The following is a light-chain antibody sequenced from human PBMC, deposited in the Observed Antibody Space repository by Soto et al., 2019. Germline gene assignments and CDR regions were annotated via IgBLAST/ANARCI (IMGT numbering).Light chain of an antibody. CDR1: QSVSGW. J-gene: IGKJ1*01. CDR2: KAS. CDR3: QQSYATPRT. Sequence: DIQMTQSPSTLSASVGDTVTVTCRASQSVSGWLAWYQQKPGEAPKLLIYKASTLKSGVPSRFSGSGSGTDFTLNISSLQPEDFATYYCQQSYATPRTFGQGTKVDIK. V-gene: IGKV1-5*03.